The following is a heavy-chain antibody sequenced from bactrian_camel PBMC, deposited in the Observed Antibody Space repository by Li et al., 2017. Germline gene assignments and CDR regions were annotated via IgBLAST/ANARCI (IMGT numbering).Heavy chain of an antibody. CDR1: GYSVSEAC. CDR2: IPTRGISP. J-gene: IGHJ4*01. V-gene: IGHV3S53*01. Sequence: HVQLVESGGGSVQAGGSLRLSCRVSGYSVSEACMAWFRQRPEQQREAVAAIPTRGISPSYADSAKGRFTISQDNAKNTVYLQMNSLEPDDTAVYYCAADFATECVVNGIWVHYDYKHWGIATMARYWGQGIQVTVS. D-gene: IGHD4*01. CDR3: AADFATECVVNGIWVHYDYKHWGIATMARY.